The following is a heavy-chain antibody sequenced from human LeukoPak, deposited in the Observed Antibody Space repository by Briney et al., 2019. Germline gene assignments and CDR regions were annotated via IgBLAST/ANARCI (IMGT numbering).Heavy chain of an antibody. D-gene: IGHD2-15*01. CDR3: ARGQQWSGLFDY. J-gene: IGHJ4*02. Sequence: PGGSLRLSCAPSGFTFRSYAMSWVPEAPGKGVEWVSGISGSGGSTYYAESVKGRFTISKDNSIHTLYLQMSNLKAEDTAVYYCARGQQWSGLFDYWGQGTLVTVSS. CDR2: ISGSGGST. V-gene: IGHV3-23*01. CDR1: GFTFRSYA.